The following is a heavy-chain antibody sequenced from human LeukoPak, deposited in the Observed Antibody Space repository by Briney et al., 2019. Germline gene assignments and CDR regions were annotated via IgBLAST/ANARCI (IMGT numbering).Heavy chain of an antibody. CDR2: ITTDGRST. J-gene: IGHJ4*02. CDR1: GFTFTNYA. D-gene: IGHD2-2*01. V-gene: IGHV3-23*01. CDR3: AKGSCTTCPCYRDY. Sequence: GGSLRLSCAASGFTFTNYAMSWVRQAPGKGLEWVSAITTDGRSTYYADSVKGRFTISRDNSKNTLYLQMNSLRAEDTALYYCAKGSCTTCPCYRDYWGQGTLVTVSS.